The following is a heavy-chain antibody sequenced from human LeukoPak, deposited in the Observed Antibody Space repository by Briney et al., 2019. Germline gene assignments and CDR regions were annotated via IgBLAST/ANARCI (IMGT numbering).Heavy chain of an antibody. J-gene: IGHJ4*02. D-gene: IGHD3-16*02. V-gene: IGHV1-18*01. CDR3: ARVHRNYDYVWGSYRLGY. CDR1: GYTFTSYG. CDR2: ISAYNGNT. Sequence: ASVKVSCKASGYTFTSYGISWVRQAPGQGLEWMGWISAYNGNTNYAQKLQGRVTMTTDTSTSTAYMELRSLRSDGTAVYYCARVHRNYDYVWGSYRLGYWGQGTLVTVSS.